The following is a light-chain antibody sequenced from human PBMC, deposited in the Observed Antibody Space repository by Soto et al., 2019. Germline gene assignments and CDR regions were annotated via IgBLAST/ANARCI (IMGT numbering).Light chain of an antibody. CDR3: QQYKNSRT. CDR1: QSIDNR. J-gene: IGKJ1*01. Sequence: IVMTQSPATLSVSPGERATLSCRASQSIDNRLAWYQQRPGQAPRLLIYGASTRATGIPARFSGSGSGTEFTLTISGLQSEDFGVYYCQQYKNSRTFGQGTNVETK. CDR2: GAS. V-gene: IGKV3-15*01.